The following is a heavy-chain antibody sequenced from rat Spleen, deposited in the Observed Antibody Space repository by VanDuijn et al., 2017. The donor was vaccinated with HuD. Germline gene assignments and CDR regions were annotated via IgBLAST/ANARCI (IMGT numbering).Heavy chain of an antibody. CDR3: ARATPEWNFDF. J-gene: IGHJ1*01. Sequence: EVQLVKSGGGLVQPGRSQKLSCVASGFTFNNFYMAWVRQAPEKGLEWVAIISSSGTRTYYPDSVKGRFTISRDNAKSSLYLQMTSLKSEDTATYYCARATPEWNFDFWGPGTMVTVSS. CDR1: GFTFNNFY. CDR2: ISSSGTRT. V-gene: IGHV5-7*01.